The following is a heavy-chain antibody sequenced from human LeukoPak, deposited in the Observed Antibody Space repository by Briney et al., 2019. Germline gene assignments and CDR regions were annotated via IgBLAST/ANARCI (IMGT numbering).Heavy chain of an antibody. CDR1: GYTFTSYY. CDR2: INPNSGGT. D-gene: IGHD1-26*01. J-gene: IGHJ3*02. Sequence: ASVKVSCKASGYTFTSYYMHWVRQAPGQGLEWMGWINPNSGGTNYAQKFQGRVTMTRDTSISTAYMELSRLRSDDTAVYYCARDREWEPDAFDIWGQGTMVTVSS. V-gene: IGHV1-2*02. CDR3: ARDREWEPDAFDI.